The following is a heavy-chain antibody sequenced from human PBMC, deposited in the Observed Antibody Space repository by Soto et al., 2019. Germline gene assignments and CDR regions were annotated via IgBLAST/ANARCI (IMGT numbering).Heavy chain of an antibody. CDR2: INAGNGNT. D-gene: IGHD5-12*01. CDR1: GYTFSSYA. J-gene: IGHJ4*02. Sequence: QVQLVQSGAEEKKPGASVKVSCKASGYTFSSYAMDWVRQAPGQRLEWMGWINAGNGNTKYSQKFQGRVTISSDTSASTAYMELSSLRSEDTAVYYCARDLGWLQFDDWGQGTLVTVSS. CDR3: ARDLGWLQFDD. V-gene: IGHV1-3*05.